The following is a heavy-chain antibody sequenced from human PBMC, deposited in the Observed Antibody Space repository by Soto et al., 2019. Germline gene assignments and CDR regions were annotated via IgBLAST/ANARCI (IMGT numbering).Heavy chain of an antibody. D-gene: IGHD1-1*01. CDR2: IYPGDSDT. J-gene: IGHJ6*03. CDR1: GYSFTSYW. Sequence: GESLKISCKGSGYSFTSYWIGWVRQMPGKGLEWMGIIYPGDSDTRYSPSFQGQVTISADKSISTAYLQWSSLKASDTAMYYCARQAVQLERLIYYYYYMDVWGKGTTVTVSS. CDR3: ARQAVQLERLIYYYYYMDV. V-gene: IGHV5-51*01.